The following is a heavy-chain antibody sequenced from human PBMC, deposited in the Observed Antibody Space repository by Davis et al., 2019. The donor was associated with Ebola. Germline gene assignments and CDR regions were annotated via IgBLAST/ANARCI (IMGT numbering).Heavy chain of an antibody. CDR1: GFTFSSYY. CDR2: ISGSGGST. J-gene: IGHJ4*02. CDR3: AKNEQLVFDY. V-gene: IGHV3-23*01. Sequence: GGSLRLSCAASGFTFSSYYMNWVRQAPGKGLEWVSAISGSGGSTYYADSVKGRFTISRDNSKNTLYLQMNSLRAEDTAVYYCAKNEQLVFDYWGQGTLVTVSS. D-gene: IGHD6-6*01.